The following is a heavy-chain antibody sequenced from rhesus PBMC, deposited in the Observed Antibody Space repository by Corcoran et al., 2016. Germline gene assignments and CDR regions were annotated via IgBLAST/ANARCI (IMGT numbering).Heavy chain of an antibody. D-gene: IGHD6-13*01. J-gene: IGHJ6*01. CDR1: GGSISSNY. Sequence: QVQLQESGPGLVKPWETLSLTCTVSGGSISSNYWSWIRQPPGKGLEWIGYIYGSGISTNYNPSLTSRVTLSVASSKNQFSLNLNSVTAADTAVYYCARDIRRIAAFDCWGQGVVVTVSS. CDR3: ARDIRRIAAFDC. V-gene: IGHV4S11*01. CDR2: IYGSGIST.